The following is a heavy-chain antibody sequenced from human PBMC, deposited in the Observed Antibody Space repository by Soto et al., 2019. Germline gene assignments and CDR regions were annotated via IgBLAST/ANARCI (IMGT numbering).Heavy chain of an antibody. CDR2: IYYSGST. CDR1: GGSISSYY. V-gene: IGHV4-59*01. Sequence: QVQLQESGPGLVKPSETLSLTCTVSGGSISSYYWSWIRQPPGKGLEWIGYIYYSGSTNYNPSLKSRVTISVDTSKHQFSLKLSSVTAADTAVYYCARVSYDILTGSHYGMDVWGQGTTVTVSS. J-gene: IGHJ6*02. D-gene: IGHD3-9*01. CDR3: ARVSYDILTGSHYGMDV.